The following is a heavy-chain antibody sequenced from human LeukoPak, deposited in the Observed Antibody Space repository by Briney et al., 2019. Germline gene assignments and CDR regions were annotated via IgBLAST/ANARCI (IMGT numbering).Heavy chain of an antibody. Sequence: QPGRSLRLSCAASGFTFNNYGMHWVRQAPGKGLEWVTSIWFDGSNIHYADSVKGRVIISRDNSKSALYLQMNSLRAEDTAIYYCARDSLPMAVTGPFDHRGQGALVTVSS. V-gene: IGHV3-33*08. CDR1: GFTFNNYG. D-gene: IGHD6-19*01. CDR2: IWFDGSNI. J-gene: IGHJ4*02. CDR3: ARDSLPMAVTGPFDH.